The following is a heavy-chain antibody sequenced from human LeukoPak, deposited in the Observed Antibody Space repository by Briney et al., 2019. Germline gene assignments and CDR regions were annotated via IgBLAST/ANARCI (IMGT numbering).Heavy chain of an antibody. V-gene: IGHV1-69*13. CDR2: IIPIFGTA. CDR3: ARVRYSGSYRPPLHFDY. D-gene: IGHD1-26*01. CDR1: GYTFTSYG. Sequence: SVKVSCKASGYTFTSYGISWVRQAPGQGLEWMGGIIPIFGTANYAQKFQGRVTITADESTSTAYMELSSLRSEDTAVYYCARVRYSGSYRPPLHFDYWGQGTLVTVSS. J-gene: IGHJ4*02.